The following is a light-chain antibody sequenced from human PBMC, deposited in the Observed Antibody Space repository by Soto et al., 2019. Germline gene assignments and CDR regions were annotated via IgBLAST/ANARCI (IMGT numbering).Light chain of an antibody. J-gene: IGKJ4*01. V-gene: IGKV1-5*01. CDR1: QSVRSW. CDR2: DAS. CDR3: QQYDNYPLT. Sequence: IQMTQSPSSLSASVGDRFTITCRASQSVRSWLAWYQQKPGTAPKLLIFDASRLESGVPSRFSGSASGTEFTLTISSLQPDDFATYYCQQYDNYPLTFGGGTKVDIK.